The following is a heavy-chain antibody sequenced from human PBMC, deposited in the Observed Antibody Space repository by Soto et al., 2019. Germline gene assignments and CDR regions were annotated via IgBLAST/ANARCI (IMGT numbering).Heavy chain of an antibody. D-gene: IGHD2-2*03. V-gene: IGHV4-39*01. Sequence: PSETLSLTCTVSGGSVSSNSYSWGWIRQSPGRGLEWIGTIYSSENTYYNPSLLSRVTISVDTSKNEFSLRLSSVTAADTAVYYCARLNGYCDSSNCHGYYGMDVWGQGTTVPVSS. J-gene: IGHJ6*02. CDR1: GGSVSSNSYS. CDR2: IYSSENT. CDR3: ARLNGYCDSSNCHGYYGMDV.